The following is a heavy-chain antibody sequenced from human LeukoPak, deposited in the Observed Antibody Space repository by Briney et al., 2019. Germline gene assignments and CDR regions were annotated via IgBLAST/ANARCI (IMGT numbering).Heavy chain of an antibody. D-gene: IGHD2-2*01. CDR1: GFTFSDYY. J-gene: IGHJ6*03. Sequence: GGSLRLSCAASGFTFSDYYMSWIRQAPGKGLEWVSYISSSGSTIYYADSVKGRFTISRDNAKNSLYLQMNSLGAEDTAVYYCARGLRYCSSTSCSRYYMDVWGKGTTVTVSS. CDR3: ARGLRYCSSTSCSRYYMDV. V-gene: IGHV3-11*01. CDR2: ISSSGSTI.